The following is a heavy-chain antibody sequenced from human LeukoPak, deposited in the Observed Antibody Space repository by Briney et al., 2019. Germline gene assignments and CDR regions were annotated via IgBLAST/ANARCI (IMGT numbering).Heavy chain of an antibody. Sequence: GGSLRLSCAASGFTFSSYAMSWVRQAPGKGLEWVSAISGSGGSTYYADSVKGRFTISRDNSKNTLYLQMNSLRAEDTAVYYCAKAGNGSGSYYTLSHFDYWGQGTLVTVSS. CDR3: AKAGNGSGSYYTLSHFDY. D-gene: IGHD3-10*01. J-gene: IGHJ4*02. CDR1: GFTFSSYA. V-gene: IGHV3-23*01. CDR2: ISGSGGST.